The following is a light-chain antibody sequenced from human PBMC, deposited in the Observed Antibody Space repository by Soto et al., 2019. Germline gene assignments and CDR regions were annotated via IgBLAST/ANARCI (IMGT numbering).Light chain of an antibody. CDR1: QSVSSN. CDR2: GAS. V-gene: IGKV3-15*01. CDR3: QQYNNWPPIIT. Sequence: EIVMTQSPATLSVSPWERATLSCRASQSVSSNLAWYQQKPGQAPRLLIYGASTRATGIPARFSVSGSGTEFTLTISSLQSEDFAVYYCQQYNNWPPIITFGQGTRREI. J-gene: IGKJ5*01.